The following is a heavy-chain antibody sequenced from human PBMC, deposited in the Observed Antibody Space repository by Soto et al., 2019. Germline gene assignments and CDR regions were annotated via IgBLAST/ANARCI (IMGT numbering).Heavy chain of an antibody. D-gene: IGHD3-3*01. J-gene: IGHJ6*02. CDR1: GYQVSTWHNFTSYW. CDR2: IYPGDSDT. CDR3: ARLGFNYDFLSGYYNVHHYYGIDV. Sequence: PGESLKISCLGPGYQVSTWHNFTSYWIAWVRQMPGEGLEWMGIIYPGDSDTRYSPSFQGQVTISADKSINSVYLQWSSLKASDTATYYCARLGFNYDFLSGYYNVHHYYGIDVWGQGTTVTVSS. V-gene: IGHV5-51*01.